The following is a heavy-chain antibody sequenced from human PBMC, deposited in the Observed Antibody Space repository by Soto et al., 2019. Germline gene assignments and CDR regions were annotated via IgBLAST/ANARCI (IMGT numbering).Heavy chain of an antibody. Sequence: SETLSLTCAVYGGSFSGYYWSWIRQPPGKGLEWIGEINHSGSTNYNPSLKSRVTISVDTSKNQFSLKLSSVTAADTAVYYCARESLGLYYYGRWGQGTLVTVSS. CDR3: ARESLGLYYYGR. V-gene: IGHV4-34*01. J-gene: IGHJ4*02. CDR1: GGSFSGYY. CDR2: INHSGST. D-gene: IGHD3-10*01.